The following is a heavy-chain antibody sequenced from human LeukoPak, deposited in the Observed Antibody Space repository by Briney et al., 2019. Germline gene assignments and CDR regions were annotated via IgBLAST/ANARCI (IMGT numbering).Heavy chain of an antibody. CDR2: IYHSGST. V-gene: IGHV4-4*02. CDR1: GASISSPNW. J-gene: IGHJ6*03. Sequence: SETLSLTCAVSGASISSPNWWSWVRPPPGKGLEWIGEIYHSGSTNYNPSLESRATISVDKSKNQFSLKLNSVTAADTAVYYCARAYYYYMDVWGKGTTVSVSS. CDR3: ARAYYYYMDV.